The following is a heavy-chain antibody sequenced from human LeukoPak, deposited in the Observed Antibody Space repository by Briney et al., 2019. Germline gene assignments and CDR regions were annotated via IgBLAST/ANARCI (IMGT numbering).Heavy chain of an antibody. D-gene: IGHD5-12*01. CDR2: ISAYNGNT. CDR3: ARGAPRGYSGYDSAHYFDH. CDR1: GYTFTSYG. J-gene: IGHJ4*02. Sequence: ASVKVSCKASGYTFTSYGISWVRQAPGQGLEWMGWISAYNGNTNYAQKLQGRVTMTTDTSTSTAYMELRSLRSDDTAVYYCARGAPRGYSGYDSAHYFDHWGQGTLVTVSS. V-gene: IGHV1-18*01.